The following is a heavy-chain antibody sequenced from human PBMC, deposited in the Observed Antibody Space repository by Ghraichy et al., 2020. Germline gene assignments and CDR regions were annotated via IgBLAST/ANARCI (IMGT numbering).Heavy chain of an antibody. J-gene: IGHJ4*02. Sequence: ASVKVSCKASGYTFTSYGISWVRQAPGQGLEWMGWISVYNGNTNYAQKLQGRVTMTTDTSTSTAYMELGSLRSDDTAMYYCARGAYDTRGYFSRPLDYWGQGTLVTVSS. CDR1: GYTFTSYG. CDR3: ARGAYDTRGYFSRPLDY. V-gene: IGHV1-18*01. D-gene: IGHD3-22*01. CDR2: ISVYNGNT.